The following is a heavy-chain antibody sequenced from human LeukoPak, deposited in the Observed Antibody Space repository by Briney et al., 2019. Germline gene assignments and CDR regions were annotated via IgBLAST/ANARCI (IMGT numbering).Heavy chain of an antibody. V-gene: IGHV3-53*01. CDR1: EFIVSSNY. D-gene: IGHD2/OR15-2a*01. CDR3: ATHKYGLDY. J-gene: IGHJ4*02. CDR2: IYSGGST. Sequence: GGSLRLSCAASEFIVSSNYMSWVRQAPGKGLEWVSVIYSGGSTDYADSVKGRFTISRDNSKNTLYLQMNSLRVEDTAVYYCATHKYGLDYWGQGTLVTVSS.